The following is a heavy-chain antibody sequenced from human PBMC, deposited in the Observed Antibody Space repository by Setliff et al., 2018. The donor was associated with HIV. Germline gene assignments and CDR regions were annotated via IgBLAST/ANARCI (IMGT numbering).Heavy chain of an antibody. J-gene: IGHJ6*03. Sequence: KASETLSLTCTVSGGSISSGSYYWSWIRQPAGKGLEWIGRIYTSGSTNYNPSLKSRVTISVDTSKNQFSLKLRSVTAADTAVYYCARETYYYDNPQYHYYYMDVWGKGTTVTVSS. CDR3: ARETYYYDNPQYHYYYMDV. D-gene: IGHD3-22*01. CDR2: IYTSGST. V-gene: IGHV4-61*02. CDR1: GGSISSGSYY.